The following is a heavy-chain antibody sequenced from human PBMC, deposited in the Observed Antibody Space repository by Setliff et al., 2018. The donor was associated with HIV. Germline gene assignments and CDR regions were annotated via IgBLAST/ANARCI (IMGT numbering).Heavy chain of an antibody. Sequence: PSETLSLTCAVYGGSFSGYYWNWIRQPPGKGLEWIGEINHSVSTNYNPSLRRRISISVDTSKNQYPLKLSSVTDANTAVCYCARRITMVRGFDYWGQGHVVTVSS. CDR1: GGSFSGYY. V-gene: IGHV4-34*01. CDR3: ARRITMVRGFDY. CDR2: INHSVST. D-gene: IGHD3-10*01. J-gene: IGHJ4*02.